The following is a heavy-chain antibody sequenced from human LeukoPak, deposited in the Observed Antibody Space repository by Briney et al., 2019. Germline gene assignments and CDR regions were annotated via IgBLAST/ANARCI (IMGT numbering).Heavy chain of an antibody. CDR3: AKDWNWAIDY. Sequence: GGSLRLSCAASGFTLSSFGMHWVRQAPGKGLEWLSVISFDGSSTYYADSVKGRFTISRDNSKNTLFLQMNNLRVEDMAVFYCAKDWNWAIDYWGQGTLVTVSS. D-gene: IGHD1-7*01. CDR1: GFTLSSFG. J-gene: IGHJ4*02. CDR2: ISFDGSST. V-gene: IGHV3-30*18.